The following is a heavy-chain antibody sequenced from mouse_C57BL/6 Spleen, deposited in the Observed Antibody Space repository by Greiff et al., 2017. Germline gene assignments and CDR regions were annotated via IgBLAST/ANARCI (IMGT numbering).Heavy chain of an antibody. J-gene: IGHJ1*03. CDR1: GYTFTSYW. D-gene: IGHD1-1*01. V-gene: IGHV1-64*01. CDR2: IHPNSGST. Sequence: QVQLQQPGAELVKPGASVKLSCKASGYTFTSYWMHWVKQRPGQGLEWIGMIHPNSGSTNYNEKFKSKATLTVDKSSSTAYMQLSSLTSEDSAVYYCARGDYYGSSCEDWYFDVWGTGTPVTVSS. CDR3: ARGDYYGSSCEDWYFDV.